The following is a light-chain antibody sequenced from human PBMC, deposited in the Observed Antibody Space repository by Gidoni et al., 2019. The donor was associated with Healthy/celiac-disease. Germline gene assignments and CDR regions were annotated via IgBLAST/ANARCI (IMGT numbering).Light chain of an antibody. V-gene: IGKV1-8*01. CDR3: QQYYSYPRT. CDR1: QGISSY. J-gene: IGKJ1*01. CDR2: AAS. Sequence: AIRMTQSPSSFSASTGDRVTITCRASQGISSYLAWYQQKPGKAPKLLIYAASTLQSGVPSRFSGSGSGTDFTLTISCLQSEDFATDYCQQYYSYPRTFGQXTKVEIK.